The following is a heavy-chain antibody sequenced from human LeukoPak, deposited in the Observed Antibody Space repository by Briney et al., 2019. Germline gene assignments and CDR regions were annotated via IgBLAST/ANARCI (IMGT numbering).Heavy chain of an antibody. CDR3: ARGGGLYCSSTSCYILYFYYGMDV. Sequence: ASVKVSCTASGYTFTGYYMHWVRQAPGQGLEWMGWINPNSGGTNYAQKFQGRVTMTRDTSISTAYMELSRLRSDDTAVYYCARGGGLYCSSTSCYILYFYYGMDVWGQGTTVTVSS. CDR2: INPNSGGT. J-gene: IGHJ6*02. CDR1: GYTFTGYY. D-gene: IGHD2-2*01. V-gene: IGHV1-2*02.